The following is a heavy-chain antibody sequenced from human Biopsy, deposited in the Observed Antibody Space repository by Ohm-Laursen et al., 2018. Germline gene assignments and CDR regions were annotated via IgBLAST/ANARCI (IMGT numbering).Heavy chain of an antibody. Sequence: SSVTVSRTASVGTFSSFGIRWVRQGPGEGLGWVWEINSMFGTTNYAQTFQGRVTITADESTSTAYMEVSSLRSEDTAVYYCAKRGVERGRPLAYWGQGTRVTVSS. J-gene: IGHJ4*02. D-gene: IGHD1-1*01. CDR3: AKRGVERGRPLAY. CDR1: VGTFSSFG. CDR2: INSMFGTT. V-gene: IGHV1-69*01.